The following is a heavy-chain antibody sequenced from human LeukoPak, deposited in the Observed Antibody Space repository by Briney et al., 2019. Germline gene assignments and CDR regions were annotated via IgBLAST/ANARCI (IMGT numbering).Heavy chain of an antibody. D-gene: IGHD2-15*01. CDR1: GFTVSSNY. CDR3: ARAQYCSGGSCYGDY. Sequence: GESLRLSCAASGFTVSSNYMSWVRQAPGKGLEWVSVIYRGGDTHYADSVKGRFTFSRDNSKNTLYLQMNSLRAEDTAVYYCARAQYCSGGSCYGDYWGQGTLVTVSS. CDR2: IYRGGDT. J-gene: IGHJ4*02. V-gene: IGHV3-53*01.